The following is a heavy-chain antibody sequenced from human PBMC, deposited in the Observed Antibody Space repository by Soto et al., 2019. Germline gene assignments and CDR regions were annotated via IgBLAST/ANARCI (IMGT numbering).Heavy chain of an antibody. Sequence: SETLSLTCTVSGGSISSSSYYWGWIRQPPGKGLEWIGSIYYSGSTYYNPSLKSRVTISVDTSKNQFSLKLSSVTAADTAVYYCARQNDYGDSRGGYYFDYWGQGTLVTVSS. J-gene: IGHJ4*02. CDR1: GGSISSSSYY. CDR2: IYYSGST. CDR3: ARQNDYGDSRGGYYFDY. D-gene: IGHD4-17*01. V-gene: IGHV4-39*01.